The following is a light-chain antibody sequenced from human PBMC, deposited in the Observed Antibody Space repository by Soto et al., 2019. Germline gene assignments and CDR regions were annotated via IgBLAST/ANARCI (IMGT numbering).Light chain of an antibody. CDR2: GAS. Sequence: EIVMTQSPATVSVSPGERATLSCRASQSISSELAWYQQKPGQPPRLLIYGASTRATGVPARFTGSGSGSDFTLTISGLQSEDFAVYYCQQGHNWPLTFGQGTRLEI. CDR1: QSISSE. CDR3: QQGHNWPLT. V-gene: IGKV3-15*01. J-gene: IGKJ2*01.